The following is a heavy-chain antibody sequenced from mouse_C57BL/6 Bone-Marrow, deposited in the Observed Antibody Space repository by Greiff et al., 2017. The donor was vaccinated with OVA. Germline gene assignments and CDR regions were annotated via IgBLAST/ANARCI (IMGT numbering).Heavy chain of an antibody. CDR3: ARWGITTVVAPYWYFDV. J-gene: IGHJ1*03. D-gene: IGHD1-1*01. V-gene: IGHV1-59*01. CDR1: GYTFTSYW. Sequence: QVQLQQPGAELVRPGTSVQLSCKASGYTFTSYWMHWVKQRPGQGLEWIGEIDPSDSYTNYNQKFQCKSTLTVDTSSSTAYMQLSSLTSEDSAVYYCARWGITTVVAPYWYFDVWGTGTTVTVSS. CDR2: IDPSDSYT.